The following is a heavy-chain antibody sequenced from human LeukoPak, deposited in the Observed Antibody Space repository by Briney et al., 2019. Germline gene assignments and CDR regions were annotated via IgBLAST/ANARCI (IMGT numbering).Heavy chain of an antibody. J-gene: IGHJ4*02. V-gene: IGHV4-39*01. CDR3: ARGRWLQPFDY. D-gene: IGHD5-24*01. CDR2: IYYSGST. Sequence: SETLSLTCTVSGGSLNTPNYYWGWIRQTPGKGLEWIGNIYYSGSTYYNPSLKSRVTISVDTSKTQFSLKLSSVTAADTAVYYCARGRWLQPFDYWGQGTLVTVSS. CDR1: GGSLNTPNYY.